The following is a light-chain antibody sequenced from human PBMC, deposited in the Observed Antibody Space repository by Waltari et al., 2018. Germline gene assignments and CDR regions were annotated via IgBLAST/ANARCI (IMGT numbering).Light chain of an antibody. CDR3: QRYGTLPAT. V-gene: IGKV3-20*01. CDR1: QSVSRALRT. J-gene: IGKJ1*01. Sequence: IVLTQSPGTLSLSPGERATLSCRASQSVSRALRTLAWYQQKPGQAPRLLIYDASTRATGIPDRFSGSGSGTDFTLTISRLEADDFAVYYCQRYGTLPATFGQGTKVEIK. CDR2: DAS.